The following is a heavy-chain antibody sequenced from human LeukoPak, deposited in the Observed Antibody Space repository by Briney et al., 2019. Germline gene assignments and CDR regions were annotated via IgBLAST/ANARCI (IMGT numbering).Heavy chain of an antibody. J-gene: IGHJ4*02. CDR3: ARVFSDNIAY. V-gene: IGHV4-59*01. CDR2: IYHSGPT. Sequence: PSETLTLTCTDAGASISRYYCSWIRQPPRKGLHLFGYIYHSGPTNYNPSLHSLVTISVDTSKNQFSLKLSSVTAADTAVYYCARVFSDNIAYWGQGTLVTVSS. CDR1: GASISRYY. D-gene: IGHD2/OR15-2a*01.